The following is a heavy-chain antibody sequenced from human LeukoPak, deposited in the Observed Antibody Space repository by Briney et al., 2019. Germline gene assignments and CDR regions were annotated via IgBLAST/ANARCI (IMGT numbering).Heavy chain of an antibody. J-gene: IGHJ6*02. CDR2: INHSGST. Sequence: PSETLSLTCAVYGGSFSGYYWSWIRQPPGKGLEWIGEINHSGSTNYNPSLKSRVTISVDTSKNQFSLKLSSVTAADTAVYYCAREYCSSTSCYFWGYYYGMDVWGQGTTVTVSS. CDR3: AREYCSSTSCYFWGYYYGMDV. CDR1: GGSFSGYY. V-gene: IGHV4-34*01. D-gene: IGHD2-2*01.